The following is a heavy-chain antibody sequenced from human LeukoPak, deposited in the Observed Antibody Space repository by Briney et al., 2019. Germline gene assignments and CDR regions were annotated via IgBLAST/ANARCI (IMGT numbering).Heavy chain of an antibody. CDR3: ARRGGCISTSCNLDY. CDR2: INPNGGGT. V-gene: IGHV1-46*03. Sequence: ASVKVSCKTSGYTFISYYMHWMRLAPGQGFEWVGMINPNGGGTSSAQKFQGRVTLTRDTSTSTVYMDLSSLRSEDTAIYYCARRGGCISTSCNLDYWGQGTLVTVSS. CDR1: GYTFISYY. J-gene: IGHJ4*02. D-gene: IGHD2-2*01.